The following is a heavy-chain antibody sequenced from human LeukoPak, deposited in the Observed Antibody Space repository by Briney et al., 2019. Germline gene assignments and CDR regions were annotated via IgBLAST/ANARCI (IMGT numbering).Heavy chain of an antibody. D-gene: IGHD3-10*01. J-gene: IGHJ4*02. V-gene: IGHV3-21*01. CDR2: ISSSSSYI. Sequence: PGGSLRLSCAASGFTFSSYSMNWVRQAPGKGLEWVSSISSSSSYIYYADSVKGRFTISRDNAKNSLYLQMNSLRAEDTAVYYCASATKGSGEPFPFDYWGQGTLVTVSS. CDR1: GFTFSSYS. CDR3: ASATKGSGEPFPFDY.